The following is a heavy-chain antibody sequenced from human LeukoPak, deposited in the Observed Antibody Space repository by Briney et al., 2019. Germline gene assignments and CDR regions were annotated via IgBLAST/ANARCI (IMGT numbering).Heavy chain of an antibody. J-gene: IGHJ6*03. CDR1: GYTFTSYG. V-gene: IGHV1-18*01. CDR3: ARLPQTSYYYYMDV. D-gene: IGHD4-11*01. Sequence: GASVKVSCKASGYTFTSYGISWVRQAPGQGLEWMGWISAYNGNTNYAQKLQGRVTMTTDTSTSTAYMELRSLRSDDTAVYYCARLPQTSYYYYMDVWGKGTTVTVSS. CDR2: ISAYNGNT.